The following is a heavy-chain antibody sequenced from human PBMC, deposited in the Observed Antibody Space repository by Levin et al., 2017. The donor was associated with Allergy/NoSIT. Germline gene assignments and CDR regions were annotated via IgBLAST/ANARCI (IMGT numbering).Heavy chain of an antibody. V-gene: IGHV3-30*18. CDR3: AKGKGRIVGAASLDY. CDR2: ISYDGSNK. J-gene: IGHJ4*02. Sequence: PGGSLRLSCAASGFTFSSYGMHWVRQAPGKGLEWVAVISYDGSNKYYADSVKGRFTISRDNSKNTLYLQMNSLRAEDTAVYYCAKGKGRIVGAASLDYWGQGTLVTVSS. D-gene: IGHD1-26*01. CDR1: GFTFSSYG.